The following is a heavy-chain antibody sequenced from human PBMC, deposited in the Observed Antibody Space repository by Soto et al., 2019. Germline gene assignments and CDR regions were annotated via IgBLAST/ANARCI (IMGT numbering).Heavy chain of an antibody. CDR2: ISSSSSYI. J-gene: IGHJ6*02. V-gene: IGHV3-21*01. Sequence: EVQLVESGGGLVKPGGSLRLSCAASGFTFSSYSMNWVRQAPGKGLEWVSSISSSSSYIYYADSVKGRFTISRDNAKNSLYLQMNSLRAEDTAVYYCAREKYYDSSGPNYYYGMDVWGRGTTVTVSS. CDR3: AREKYYDSSGPNYYYGMDV. D-gene: IGHD3-22*01. CDR1: GFTFSSYS.